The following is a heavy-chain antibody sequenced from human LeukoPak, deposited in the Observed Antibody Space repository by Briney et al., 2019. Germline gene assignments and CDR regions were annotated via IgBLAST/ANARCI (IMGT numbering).Heavy chain of an antibody. V-gene: IGHV4-39*01. J-gene: IGHJ4*02. CDR2: IYYSGST. CDR1: GGSISSNNYY. D-gene: IGHD4-23*01. CDR3: AGLYGGNFFDC. Sequence: SETLSLTCTVSGGSISSNNYYWAWIRQPPGKGLQWIGSIYYSGSTYYSPSLKSRVTISVDTSKNQFSLKLTSVTAADTAVYSCAGLYGGNFFDCWGQGTLVTVSS.